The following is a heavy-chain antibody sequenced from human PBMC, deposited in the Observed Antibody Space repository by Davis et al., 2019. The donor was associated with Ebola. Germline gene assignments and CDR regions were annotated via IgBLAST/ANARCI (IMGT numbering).Heavy chain of an antibody. Sequence: GESLKISCVASGFTFSTYWMTWVRQAPGKGLEWVANIKQDGSEAHYVDSVEGRFIISRDNAKNSLYLQMTSLRVEDTAMYYCAREMRGTADSHWGQGTLVTVSS. D-gene: IGHD1/OR15-1a*01. CDR3: AREMRGTADSH. CDR2: IKQDGSEA. CDR1: GFTFSTYW. V-gene: IGHV3-7*01. J-gene: IGHJ4*02.